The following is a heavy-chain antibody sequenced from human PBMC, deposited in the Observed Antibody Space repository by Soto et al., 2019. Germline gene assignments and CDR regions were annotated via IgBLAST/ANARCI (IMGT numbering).Heavy chain of an antibody. J-gene: IGHJ4*02. Sequence: GGSLRLSCAASGFTFSSYAMSWVRQAPGKGLEWVSAISGSGGSTYYADSVKGRFTISRDNSKNTLYLQMNSLRAEDTAVYYCAKLQRISEWLLSPRDPVDYWGQGTLVTVSS. CDR2: ISGSGGST. V-gene: IGHV3-23*01. CDR3: AKLQRISEWLLSPRDPVDY. CDR1: GFTFSSYA. D-gene: IGHD3-3*01.